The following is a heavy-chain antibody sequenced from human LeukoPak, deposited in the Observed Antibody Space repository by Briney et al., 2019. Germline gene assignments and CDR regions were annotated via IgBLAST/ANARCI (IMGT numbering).Heavy chain of an antibody. V-gene: IGHV3-21*01. J-gene: IGHJ4*02. CDR1: GFTFSSYS. CDR2: ISSSSSYI. Sequence: GGSLRLSCAASGFTFSSYSMNWVRQAPGKGLEWVSSISSSSSYIYYADSVKGRFTISRDNAKNSLYLQMNSQRAEDTAVYYCARGPSKNWNVYFDYWGQGALVTVSS. CDR3: ARGPSKNWNVYFDY. D-gene: IGHD1-1*01.